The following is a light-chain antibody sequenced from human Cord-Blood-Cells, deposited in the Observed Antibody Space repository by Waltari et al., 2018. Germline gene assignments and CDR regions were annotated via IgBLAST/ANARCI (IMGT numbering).Light chain of an antibody. CDR1: QSVSSSY. V-gene: IGKV3-20*01. CDR3: QQYGSLLT. J-gene: IGKJ4*01. CDR2: GAS. Sequence: IVLTQSPGTLSLSPGERATLSCRASQSVSSSYLAWYQQKPGQPPRLLIYGASSRATGIPDRFSGSGSGTEFTLTIRRLEPEDVAVYYCQQYGSLLTFGGGTKVEIK.